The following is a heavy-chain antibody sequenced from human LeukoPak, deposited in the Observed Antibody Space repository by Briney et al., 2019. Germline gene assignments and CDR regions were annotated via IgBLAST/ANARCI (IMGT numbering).Heavy chain of an antibody. CDR2: ISSSGSTI. D-gene: IGHD1-7*01. CDR3: ARAPIGWNSVGAFDI. Sequence: PGGSLRLSCAASGFTFISYEMNWVRQAPGKGLEWVSYISSSGSTIYYADSVKGRFTISRDNAKNSLYLQMNSLRAEDTAVYYCARAPIGWNSVGAFDIWGQGTMLTVSS. J-gene: IGHJ3*02. CDR1: GFTFISYE. V-gene: IGHV3-48*03.